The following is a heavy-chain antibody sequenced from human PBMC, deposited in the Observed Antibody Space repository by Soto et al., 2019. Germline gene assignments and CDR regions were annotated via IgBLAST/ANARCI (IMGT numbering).Heavy chain of an antibody. CDR1: GFPFSSHS. CDR3: VGEVGFQLIY. Sequence: EVQLVESGGGLVQPGGSLRLSCAASGFPFSSHSMNWVRQAPGKGLEWVSYITSSDVTMYADSVKGRFTISRDNAKNSLYLQMNSLRGEDTAVYFCVGEVGFQLIYWGQGTLVTVSS. D-gene: IGHD2-2*01. CDR2: ITSSDVTM. V-gene: IGHV3-48*01. J-gene: IGHJ4*02.